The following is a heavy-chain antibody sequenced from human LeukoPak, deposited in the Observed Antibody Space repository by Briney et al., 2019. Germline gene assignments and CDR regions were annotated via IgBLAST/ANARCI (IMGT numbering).Heavy chain of an antibody. CDR3: ARDSTYSSSWYGSLEFDY. Sequence: PGGSLRLSCAASGFTFSNYGMHWVRQAPGKGLQWVAFIRYDGSNKYYADSVKGRFTTSRDNSKNTLYLQMNSLRAEDTAVYYCARDSTYSSSWYGSLEFDYWGQGTLVTVSS. V-gene: IGHV3-30*02. CDR2: IRYDGSNK. D-gene: IGHD6-13*01. CDR1: GFTFSNYG. J-gene: IGHJ4*02.